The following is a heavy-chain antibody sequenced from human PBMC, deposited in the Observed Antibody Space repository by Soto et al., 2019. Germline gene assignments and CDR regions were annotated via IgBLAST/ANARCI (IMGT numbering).Heavy chain of an antibody. Sequence: QGQVVQSGDEVKKPGASVKVSCKASGYTFTNYGFSWVRQAPGQGLEWMGWISGYNGNTKYAEKFQGRVTMTTDTSTSTAHMELRSLRSDDTAVYYCAREGQAPYYHYGMDVWGQGTAVTVSS. CDR1: GYTFTNYG. J-gene: IGHJ6*02. CDR3: AREGQAPYYHYGMDV. V-gene: IGHV1-18*01. CDR2: ISGYNGNT.